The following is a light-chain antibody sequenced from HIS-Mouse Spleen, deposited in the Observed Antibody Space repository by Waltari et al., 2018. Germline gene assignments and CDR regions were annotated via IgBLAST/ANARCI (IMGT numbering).Light chain of an antibody. CDR3: SSYTSSSTVAV. CDR2: DVS. J-gene: IGLJ3*02. CDR1: SSDVGGSNY. Sequence: QSALTQPASVSGSPGQSITISCTGTSSDVGGSNYVSWYQQHPGKAPKLMIYDVSNRPSGVSNRFSGSKSGNTASLTISGLQAEDEADYYCSSYTSSSTVAVFGGGTKLTVL. V-gene: IGLV2-14*03.